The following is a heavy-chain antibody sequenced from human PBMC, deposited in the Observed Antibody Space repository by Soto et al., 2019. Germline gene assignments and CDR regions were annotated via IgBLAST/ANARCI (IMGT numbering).Heavy chain of an antibody. CDR3: ARDHRHIVVVVAATYEGFDY. CDR2: ISYDGSNK. CDR1: GFTFSSYA. J-gene: IGHJ4*02. V-gene: IGHV3-30-3*01. D-gene: IGHD2-15*01. Sequence: GGSLRLSCAASGFTFSSYAMHWVRQAPGKGLEWVAVISYDGSNKYYADSVKGRFTISRDNSKNTLYLQMNSLRAEDTAVYYCARDHRHIVVVVAATYEGFDYWGQGTLVTVSS.